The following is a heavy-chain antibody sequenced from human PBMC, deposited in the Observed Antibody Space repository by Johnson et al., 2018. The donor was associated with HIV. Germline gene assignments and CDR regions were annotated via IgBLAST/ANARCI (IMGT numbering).Heavy chain of an antibody. D-gene: IGHD6-6*01. CDR3: ARDQSSRQACDI. CDR2: IGTAGDT. J-gene: IGHJ3*02. CDR1: GFIFSSYD. V-gene: IGHV3-13*01. Sequence: VQLVESGGGLVQPGGSLRLSCAASGFIFSSYDMHWVRQATGKGLEWVSAIGTAGDTYYADSVKGRFTISRDNSKNTLYLQMNSLRAEDTAVYYCARDQSSRQACDIGGQGTMVTVSS.